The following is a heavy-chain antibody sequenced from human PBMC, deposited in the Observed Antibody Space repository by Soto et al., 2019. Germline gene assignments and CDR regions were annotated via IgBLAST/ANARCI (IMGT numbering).Heavy chain of an antibody. D-gene: IGHD3-22*01. CDR2: ISSNGGST. CDR1: GFTFSSYA. Sequence: GGSLRLSCSASGFTFSSYAMHWVRQAPGKGLEYVSAISSNGGSTYYADSVKGRFTISRDNSKNTLYLQMSSLRAEDTAVYYCVNLGLSRDSSGYSDAFDIWGQGTMVTVSS. J-gene: IGHJ3*02. CDR3: VNLGLSRDSSGYSDAFDI. V-gene: IGHV3-64D*08.